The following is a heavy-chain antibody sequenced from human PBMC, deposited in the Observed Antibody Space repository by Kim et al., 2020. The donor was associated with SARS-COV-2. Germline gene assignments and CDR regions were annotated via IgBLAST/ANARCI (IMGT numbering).Heavy chain of an antibody. Sequence: SETLSLTCTVSGGSISTYCWSWIRQPPGKGLEWIGYIFNSGNTNYSPSLKSRVTILADTSKNQFSLRLSSLTAADTAVYYCAKGFGGGIWGQGTMVTVSS. D-gene: IGHD3-10*01. CDR2: IFNSGNT. V-gene: IGHV4-59*08. J-gene: IGHJ3*02. CDR3: AKGFGGGI. CDR1: GGSISTYC.